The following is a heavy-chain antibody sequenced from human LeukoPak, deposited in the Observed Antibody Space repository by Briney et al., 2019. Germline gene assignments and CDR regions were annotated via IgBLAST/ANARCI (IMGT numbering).Heavy chain of an antibody. V-gene: IGHV3-30*18. CDR1: GFTFNNYG. CDR3: AKTPRTEQQHYYYYYMDV. J-gene: IGHJ6*03. D-gene: IGHD6-13*01. CDR2: ISYDGSNK. Sequence: GGSLRLSCATSGFTFNNYGMSWVRQAPGKGLEWVAVISYDGSNKNYADSVKGRFTISRDNSKNTLYLQMNSLRAEDTAVYYCAKTPRTEQQHYYYYYMDVWGKGTTVTVSS.